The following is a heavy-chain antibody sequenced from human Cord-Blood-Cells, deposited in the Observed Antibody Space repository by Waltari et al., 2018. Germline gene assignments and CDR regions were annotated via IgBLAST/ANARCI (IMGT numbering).Heavy chain of an antibody. CDR1: GYSLSSGYS. Sequence: QVQLQESGPGLVKPSETLSLTCAVSGYSLSSGYSWGWIRQPPGKGLEWIGSIYHSGSTYYNPSLKSRVTISVDTSKNQFSLKLSSVTAADTAVYYCARKAATNFDYWGQGTLVTVSS. D-gene: IGHD5-12*01. CDR3: ARKAATNFDY. CDR2: IYHSGST. J-gene: IGHJ4*02. V-gene: IGHV4-38-2*01.